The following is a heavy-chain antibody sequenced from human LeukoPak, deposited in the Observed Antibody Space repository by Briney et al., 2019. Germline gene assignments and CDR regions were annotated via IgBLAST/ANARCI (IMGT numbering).Heavy chain of an antibody. Sequence: GGSLRLSCAASGFTFGSYPMSWVRQAPGKGLEWVSVISDSGGSTYYADSVKGRFTISRDSSKNTLYLQMNSLRDEDTAVYYCAKPMTGGYRYLDYWGQGTLVTVSS. D-gene: IGHD3-22*01. V-gene: IGHV3-23*01. J-gene: IGHJ4*02. CDR3: AKPMTGGYRYLDY. CDR2: ISDSGGST. CDR1: GFTFGSYP.